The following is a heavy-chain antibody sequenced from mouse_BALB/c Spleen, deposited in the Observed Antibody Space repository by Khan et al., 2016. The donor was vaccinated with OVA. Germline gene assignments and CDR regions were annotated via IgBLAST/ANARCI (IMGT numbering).Heavy chain of an antibody. D-gene: IGHD1-1*01. V-gene: IGHV1-77*01. CDR2: IYPGSGSL. Sequence: QVRLQQSGPELVKPGASVKMSCKASGYSFTDYIISWVKQRTGPGLQWIGEIYPGSGSLYSNEKFKGKATLTADKSYNPAYMQLSSLTSEDAAVEFWTRRYYGSSYPGFAYWGQGTLVTVSA. J-gene: IGHJ3*01. CDR1: GYSFTDYI. CDR3: TRRYYGSSYPGFAY.